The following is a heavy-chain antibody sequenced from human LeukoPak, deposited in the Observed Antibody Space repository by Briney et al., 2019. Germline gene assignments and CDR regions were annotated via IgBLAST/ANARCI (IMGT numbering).Heavy chain of an antibody. CDR2: INHSGYT. CDR1: GVSFNDYY. J-gene: IGHJ4*02. CDR3: TRMTTGHDY. V-gene: IGHV4-34*01. D-gene: IGHD4-17*01. Sequence: SETLSLTCAVSGVSFNDYYWSWVRQTPGKGLEWIGEINHSGYTNDSPSLKSRVTLSIDTSRKQFSLNLRSVTVADTGIYYCTRMTTGHDYWGQGALVTVSS.